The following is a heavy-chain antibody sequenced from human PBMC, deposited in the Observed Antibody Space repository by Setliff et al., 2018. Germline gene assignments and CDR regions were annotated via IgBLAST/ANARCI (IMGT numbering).Heavy chain of an antibody. CDR2: INHSGST. CDR1: GDSISSGDDF. V-gene: IGHV4-30-2*01. CDR3: TVYNTGSSKDHY. Sequence: SETLSLTCTVSGDSISSGDDFWSWIRQPPGKGLEWIGEINHSGSTNYNPSLKSRVTISVDTSKNQFSLKLSSVTAADTALYYCTVYNTGSSKDHYWGQGTPVTVSS. D-gene: IGHD2-8*02. J-gene: IGHJ4*02.